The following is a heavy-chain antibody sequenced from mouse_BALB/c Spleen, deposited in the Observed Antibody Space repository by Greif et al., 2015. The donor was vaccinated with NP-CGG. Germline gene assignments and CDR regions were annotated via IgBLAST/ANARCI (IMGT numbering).Heavy chain of an antibody. J-gene: IGHJ4*01. CDR1: GFTFSSYG. CDR2: INSNGGST. V-gene: IGHV5-6-3*01. Sequence: EVMLVESGGGLVQPGGSLKLSCAASGFTFSSYGMSWVRQTPDKRLELVATINSNGGSTYYPDSVKGRFTISRDNAKNTLYLQMSSLKSEDTAMYYCARDFYRSMDYWGQGTSVTVSS. CDR3: ARDFYRSMDY. D-gene: IGHD2-14*01.